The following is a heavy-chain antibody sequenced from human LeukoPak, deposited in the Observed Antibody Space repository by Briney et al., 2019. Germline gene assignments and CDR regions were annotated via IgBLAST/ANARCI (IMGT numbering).Heavy chain of an antibody. V-gene: IGHV4-59*12. CDR3: ARVRITMVRGVGGYFDY. CDR1: GGSISSYY. Sequence: SETLSLTCTVSGGSISSYYWSWIRQPPGKGLEWIGYIYYSGSTNYNPSLKSRVTISVDTSKNQFSLKLSSVTAADTAVYYCARVRITMVRGVGGYFDYWGQGTLVTVSS. D-gene: IGHD3-10*01. J-gene: IGHJ4*02. CDR2: IYYSGST.